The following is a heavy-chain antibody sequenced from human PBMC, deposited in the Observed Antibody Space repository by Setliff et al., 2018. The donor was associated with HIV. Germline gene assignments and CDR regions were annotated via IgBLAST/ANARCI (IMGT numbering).Heavy chain of an antibody. Sequence: KASETLSLTCTVSGGSISGFHWSWIRQSPGKGLEWIGYIYTGGSTNYNPSLKGRVTISVDTSKSQFSLKLNSVTAADTAVYYCARELGASPHDVFDIWGQGTMVTVSS. D-gene: IGHD3-16*01. CDR3: ARELGASPHDVFDI. CDR2: IYTGGST. V-gene: IGHV4-4*08. CDR1: GGSISGFH. J-gene: IGHJ3*02.